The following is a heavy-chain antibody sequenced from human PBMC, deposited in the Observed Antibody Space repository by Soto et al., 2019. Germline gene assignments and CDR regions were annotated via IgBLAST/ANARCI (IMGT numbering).Heavy chain of an antibody. CDR2: ISSSSSYI. CDR1: GFTFSSYS. D-gene: IGHD6-13*01. V-gene: IGHV3-21*01. Sequence: GGSLRLCCAASGFTFSSYSMNWVRQAPGKGLEWVSSISSSSSYIYYADSVKGRFTISRDNAKNSLYLQMNSLRAEDTAVYYCARAGWASSWYAQKEHWFDPWGQGTLVTVSS. J-gene: IGHJ5*02. CDR3: ARAGWASSWYAQKEHWFDP.